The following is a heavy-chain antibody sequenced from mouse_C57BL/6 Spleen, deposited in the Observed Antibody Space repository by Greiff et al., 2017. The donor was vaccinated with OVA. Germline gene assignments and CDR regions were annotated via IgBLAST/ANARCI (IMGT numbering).Heavy chain of an antibody. CDR3: ARSGYYGSSPCAY. V-gene: IGHV14-3*01. D-gene: IGHD1-1*01. CDR1: GFNIKNTY. Sequence: EVKLVESVAELVRPGASVKLSCTASGFNIKNTYMHWVKQRPEQGLEWIGRIDPANGNTKYAPKFQGKATITADTSSNTAYLQLSSLTSEDTAIYYCARSGYYGSSPCAYWGQGTLVTVSA. J-gene: IGHJ3*01. CDR2: IDPANGNT.